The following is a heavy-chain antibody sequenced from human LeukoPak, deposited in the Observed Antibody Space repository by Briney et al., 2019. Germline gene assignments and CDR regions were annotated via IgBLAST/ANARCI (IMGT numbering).Heavy chain of an antibody. D-gene: IGHD1-26*01. V-gene: IGHV1-2*06. CDR1: GYTFTGLY. CDR3: ASGGGSYGDI. J-gene: IGHJ3*02. Sequence: EASVKVSCKASGYTFTGLYMHWVRQTPGQGLEWMGRINPNSGGTNYAQKIQGRITIIRDTSISTDYMELSRLRSDDTAVYYCASGGGSYGDIWGQGTMVTVSS. CDR2: INPNSGGT.